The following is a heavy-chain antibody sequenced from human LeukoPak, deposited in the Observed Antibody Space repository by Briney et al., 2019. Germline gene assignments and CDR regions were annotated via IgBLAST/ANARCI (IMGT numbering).Heavy chain of an antibody. Sequence: GVLRLSCAASGFTFSSYAMSWVRQAPGKGLEWVSAISGSGGSTYYADSVKGRFTISRDNSKNTLYLQMNSLRAEDTAVYYCASPETHYYDSSGYYSAVAYWGQGTLVTVSS. V-gene: IGHV3-23*01. D-gene: IGHD3-22*01. CDR3: ASPETHYYDSSGYYSAVAY. CDR1: GFTFSSYA. J-gene: IGHJ4*02. CDR2: ISGSGGST.